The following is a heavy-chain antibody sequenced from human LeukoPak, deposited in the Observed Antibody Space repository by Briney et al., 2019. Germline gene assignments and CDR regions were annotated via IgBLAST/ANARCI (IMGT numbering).Heavy chain of an antibody. CDR1: GFTFSSYA. V-gene: IGHV3-30-3*01. Sequence: PGGSLRLSCAASGFTFSSYAMHWVRQAPGKGLEWMAVISYDGSNKYYADSVKGRFTISRDNSKNTLYLQMNSLRAEDTAVYYCARAPLTQSYYYYYGMDVWGQGTTVTVSS. CDR3: ARAPLTQSYYYYYGMDV. CDR2: ISYDGSNK. J-gene: IGHJ6*02.